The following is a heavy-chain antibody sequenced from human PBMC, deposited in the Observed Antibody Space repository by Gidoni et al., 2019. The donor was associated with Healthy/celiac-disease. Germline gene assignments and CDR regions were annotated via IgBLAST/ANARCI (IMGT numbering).Heavy chain of an antibody. V-gene: IGHV3-30*04. CDR1: GFTFSSYA. CDR2: ISYDGSNK. Sequence: QVQLVESGGGVVQPGRSLRLSCAASGFTFSSYAMHWVRQAPGKGLEWVAFISYDGSNKSYADSVKGRFTISRDNSKNTLYLQMNSLRAEDTAVYYCARDSSVNWFDPWGQGTLVTVSS. J-gene: IGHJ5*02. CDR3: ARDSSVNWFDP.